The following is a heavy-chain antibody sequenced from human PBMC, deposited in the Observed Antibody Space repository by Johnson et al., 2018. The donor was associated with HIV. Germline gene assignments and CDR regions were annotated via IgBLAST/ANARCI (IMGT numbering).Heavy chain of an antibody. CDR3: ARDLYPFGPVQAFDI. D-gene: IGHD3-10*01. CDR1: GFTFSSYA. J-gene: IGHJ3*02. V-gene: IGHV3-30-3*01. CDR2: ISYDGSNK. Sequence: QVQLVESGGGVVQPGRSLRLSCAASGFTFSSYAMHWVRQAPGKGLEWLAIISYDGSNKYYADSVKGRFTISSDNSKNQLYLQMNSRRAEDTAVFYCARDLYPFGPVQAFDIWGQGTMVTVSS.